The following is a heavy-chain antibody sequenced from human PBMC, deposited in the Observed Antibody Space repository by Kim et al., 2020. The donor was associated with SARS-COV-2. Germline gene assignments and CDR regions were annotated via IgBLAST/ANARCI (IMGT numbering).Heavy chain of an antibody. J-gene: IGHJ4*02. V-gene: IGHV1-46*01. CDR3: ARDTTNWAVDY. CDR2: ITPGDGST. D-gene: IGHD1-1*01. CDR1: GYIFTSRK. Sequence: ASVKVSCKASGYIFTSRKMHWVRQAPGQGLEWMGIITPGDGSTTYTQEFQDRVTMTRDTSASTVYLELSNLRSDDTALYFCARDTTNWAVDYWGQGTLVPVSS.